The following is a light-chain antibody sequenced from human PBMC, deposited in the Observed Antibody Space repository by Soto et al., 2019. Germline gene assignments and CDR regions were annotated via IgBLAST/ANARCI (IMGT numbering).Light chain of an antibody. V-gene: IGKV1-5*01. J-gene: IGKJ1*01. CDR1: QSISNW. CDR2: DVS. Sequence: DIQMTQSPSTLSASVGDRVTITCRASQSISNWLAWYQQKPGKAPKLLIYDVSSLESGVPSRFSGSGSGTXFXXXXXXXXXDXXATYYCQQSNTFWTFGQGTKVEIK. CDR3: QQSNTFWT.